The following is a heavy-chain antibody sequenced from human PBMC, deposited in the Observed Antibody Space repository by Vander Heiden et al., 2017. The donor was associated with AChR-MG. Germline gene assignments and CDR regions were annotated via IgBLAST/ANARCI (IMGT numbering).Heavy chain of an antibody. J-gene: IGHJ3*02. CDR2: ISAYNGTT. Sequence: QVQLVQSGAEAKTPGVSVKVSRKALGYPFTSYGISWVRRAPGQGVEWMGWISAYNGTTNYAQKLQGRVTMTTDTSTSTAYMKLRSLRSDDAAVYYCAREAYLGEAFDIWCQGTMVTVSS. D-gene: IGHD3-16*01. CDR3: AREAYLGEAFDI. CDR1: GYPFTSYG. V-gene: IGHV1-18*01.